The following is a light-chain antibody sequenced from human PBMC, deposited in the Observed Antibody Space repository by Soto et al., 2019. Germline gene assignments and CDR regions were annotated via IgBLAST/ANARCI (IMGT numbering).Light chain of an antibody. CDR2: DVS. CDR1: QDIRGA. Sequence: IQVTQSPSSLSASVGDRVTITCRASQDIRGALAWYQQKPGKAPKLLIYDVSTLESGVPSRFRGSGSGTEFTLPITSLQPEDFGTYYSQQFNSYPITFGHGTRLEIK. CDR3: QQFNSYPIT. J-gene: IGKJ5*01. V-gene: IGKV1-13*02.